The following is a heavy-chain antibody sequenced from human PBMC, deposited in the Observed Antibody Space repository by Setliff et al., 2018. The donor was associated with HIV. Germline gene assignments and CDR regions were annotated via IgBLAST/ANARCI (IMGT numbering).Heavy chain of an antibody. CDR3: AQAQTSVSGSYYQYLQH. Sequence: GGSLRLSCEASGFPFSAYAFSWVRQAPGKGLEWVSTSGNGGIIVYTDSVKGRFTMSRDNSKNTLYLRMNSLRAEDTAVYYCAQAQTSVSGSYYQYLQHWGQGTLVTVSS. D-gene: IGHD3-10*01. J-gene: IGHJ1*01. V-gene: IGHV3-23*01. CDR2: SGNGGII. CDR1: GFPFSAYA.